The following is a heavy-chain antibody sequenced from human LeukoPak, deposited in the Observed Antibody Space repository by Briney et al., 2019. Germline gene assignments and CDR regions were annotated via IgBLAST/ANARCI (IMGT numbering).Heavy chain of an antibody. D-gene: IGHD6-13*01. CDR2: INPSGGSA. CDR3: VRESRRIAASGRGAFDV. V-gene: IGHV1-46*01. CDR1: GYTFTSYG. J-gene: IGHJ3*01. Sequence: ASVKVSCKASGYTFTSYGISWVRQAPGQGLEWMGIINPSGGSASYAQKFQGRGTMTSDTSTSTVYMELSSLRSEDTAIYYCVRESRRIAASGRGAFDVWGQGTMVTVSS.